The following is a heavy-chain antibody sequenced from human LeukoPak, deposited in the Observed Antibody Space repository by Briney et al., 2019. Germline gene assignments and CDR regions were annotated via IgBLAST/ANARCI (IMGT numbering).Heavy chain of an antibody. CDR2: IYSYNGNT. CDR3: ARPYYYDGYFDY. CDR1: GYTFTSYG. D-gene: IGHD3-22*01. Sequence: ASVKVSCKASGYTFTSYGISWVRQAPGQGLEWMGWIYSYNGNTNYAQNLQGRVTMTTDTSTSTAYMELRSLRSDDTAVYYCARPYYYDGYFDYWGQGTLVTVSS. V-gene: IGHV1-18*01. J-gene: IGHJ4*02.